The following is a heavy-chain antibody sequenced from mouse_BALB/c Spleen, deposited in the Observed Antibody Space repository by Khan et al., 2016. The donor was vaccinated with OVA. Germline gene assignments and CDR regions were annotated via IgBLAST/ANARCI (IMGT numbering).Heavy chain of an antibody. J-gene: IGHJ3*01. CDR2: ILPGSGRN. V-gene: IGHV1-9*01. Sequence: VQLQESGAELMKPGASVKISCKATGYTFSSYWIEWVKQRPGHGLEWIGEILPGSGRNNYNEKFKGKATFTADTSSNTAYMQLSNLTSDDSAVYYCARGDYYGISSWFGYWGQGTLVTVSA. CDR1: GYTFSSYW. CDR3: ARGDYYGISSWFGY. D-gene: IGHD1-1*01.